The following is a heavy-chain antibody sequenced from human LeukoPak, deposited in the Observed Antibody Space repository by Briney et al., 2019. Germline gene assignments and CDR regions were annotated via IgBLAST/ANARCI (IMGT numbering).Heavy chain of an antibody. D-gene: IGHD1-26*01. CDR1: GFTFSSYS. Sequence: GGSLRLSCAASGFTFSSYSMNWVRQAPGKGLEWVSYISSTSSTKYYVDSVKGRFTISRDNAKNSLSLQMNSLRDEDTAVYYCANRLDYYADWGQGTLVTVSS. CDR2: ISSTSSTK. J-gene: IGHJ4*02. V-gene: IGHV3-48*02. CDR3: ANRLDYYAD.